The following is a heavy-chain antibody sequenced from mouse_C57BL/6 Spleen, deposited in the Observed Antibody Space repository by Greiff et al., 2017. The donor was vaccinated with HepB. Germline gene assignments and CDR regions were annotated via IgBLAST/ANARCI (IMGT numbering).Heavy chain of an antibody. D-gene: IGHD2-4*01. Sequence: VQLQESGAELVKPGASVKISCKASGYAFSSYWMNWVKQRPGKGLEWIGQIYPGDGDTNYNGKFKGKATLTADKSSSTAYMQLSSLTSEDSAVYFCARSGGDYDRVSFDYWGQGTTLTVSS. CDR3: ARSGGDYDRVSFDY. CDR2: IYPGDGDT. CDR1: GYAFSSYW. J-gene: IGHJ2*01. V-gene: IGHV1-80*01.